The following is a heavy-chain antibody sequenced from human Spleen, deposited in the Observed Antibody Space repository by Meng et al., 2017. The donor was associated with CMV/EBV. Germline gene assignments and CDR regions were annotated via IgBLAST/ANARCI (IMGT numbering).Heavy chain of an antibody. CDR1: GFTFSSYW. CDR2: IKQDGSEK. D-gene: IGHD2-2*01. CDR3: ARDQETVGYCDSSGCYSFYYGMDV. V-gene: IGHV3-7*01. Sequence: GGSLRLSCVGSGFTFSSYWMSWVRQAPGKGLEWVANIKQDGSEKFYVDSVKGRFTISRDNGKKSVYLQMNSLRAEDTAVYYCARDQETVGYCDSSGCYSFYYGMDVWGQGTTVTVSS. J-gene: IGHJ6*02.